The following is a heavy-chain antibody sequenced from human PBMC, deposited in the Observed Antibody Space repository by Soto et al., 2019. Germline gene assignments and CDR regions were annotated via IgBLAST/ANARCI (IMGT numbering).Heavy chain of an antibody. D-gene: IGHD5-18*01. V-gene: IGHV3-15*01. J-gene: IGHJ5*02. CDR1: GFTFSNAW. CDR3: TTEPLGRGYSWVWFDP. Sequence: EVQLVESGGGLVKPGGSLRLSCAASGFTFSNAWMSWVRQAPGKGLEWVGRIKSKTDGGTTDYAAPVKGRFTISRDDSKNTLYLQMNRLKTEDTAVYYCTTEPLGRGYSWVWFDPWGQGTLVTVSS. CDR2: IKSKTDGGTT.